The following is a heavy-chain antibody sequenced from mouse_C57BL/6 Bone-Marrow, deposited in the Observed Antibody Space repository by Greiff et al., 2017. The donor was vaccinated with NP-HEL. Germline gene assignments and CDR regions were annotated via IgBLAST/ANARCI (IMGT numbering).Heavy chain of an antibody. D-gene: IGHD3-1*01. CDR1: GYTFTSYW. Sequence: QVQLQQPGAELVMPGASVKLSCKASGYTFTSYWMHWVKQRPGQGFEWIGEIDPSDSYTNYNQKFKGKSTLTVDKSSSTASMQLSSLTSEDSAVYYCARSGGFFFAYWGQGTLVTVSA. J-gene: IGHJ3*01. V-gene: IGHV1-69*01. CDR2: IDPSDSYT. CDR3: ARSGGFFFAY.